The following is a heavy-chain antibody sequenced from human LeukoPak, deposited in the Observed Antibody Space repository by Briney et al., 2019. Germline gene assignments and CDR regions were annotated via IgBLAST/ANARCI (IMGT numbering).Heavy chain of an antibody. J-gene: IGHJ5*02. CDR2: IYYSGST. CDR3: AREFLVRRDILTGYTLDWFDP. D-gene: IGHD3-9*01. CDR1: GGSISSGDYY. Sequence: SQTLSLTCTVSGGSISSGDYYWSWVRQPPGKGLEWIGYIYYSGSTYYNPSLKSRVTISVDTSKNQFSLKLSSVTAADTAVYYCAREFLVRRDILTGYTLDWFDPWGQGTLVTVSS. V-gene: IGHV4-30-4*08.